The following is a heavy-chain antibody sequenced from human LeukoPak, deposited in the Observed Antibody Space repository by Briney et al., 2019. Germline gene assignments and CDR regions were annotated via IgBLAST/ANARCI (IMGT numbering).Heavy chain of an antibody. CDR3: ARVSSVTMIVVVIRHYYYYYYMDV. CDR2: IYHSGST. V-gene: IGHV4-38-2*01. D-gene: IGHD3-22*01. J-gene: IGHJ6*03. CDR1: GYSISSGYY. Sequence: PSETLSLTCAVSGYSISSGYYWGRIRQPPGKGLEWIGSIYHSGSTYYNPSLKSRVTISVDTSKNQFSLKLSSVTAADTAVYYCARVSSVTMIVVVIRHYYYYYYMDVWGKGTTVTVSS.